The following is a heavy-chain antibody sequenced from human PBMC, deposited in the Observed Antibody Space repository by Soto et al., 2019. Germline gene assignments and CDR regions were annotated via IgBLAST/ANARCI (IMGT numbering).Heavy chain of an antibody. V-gene: IGHV3-48*01. D-gene: IGHD2-21*01. CDR1: GFTLNTYT. Sequence: VQLVESGGGLVQPGGSLRLSCAASGFTLNTYTMNWVRQAPGKGLEWISYISRNSDTIYYADSVKGRFTIYRDNAKNWVFLEMNDLRLDDTPFDYCARDVRLWFDDTFDIWGKGTMVTFSS. CDR3: ARDVRLWFDDTFDI. J-gene: IGHJ3*02. CDR2: ISRNSDTI.